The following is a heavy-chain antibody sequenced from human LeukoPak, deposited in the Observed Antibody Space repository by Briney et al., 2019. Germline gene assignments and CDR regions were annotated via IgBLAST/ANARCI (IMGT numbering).Heavy chain of an antibody. V-gene: IGHV4-59*08. CDR1: GGSISSYY. CDR2: IYYSGST. Sequence: SETLSLTCTVSGGSISSYYWSWIRQPPGKGLEWIGYIYYSGSTNYNPSLKSRVTISVDTSKNQFSLKLSSVTAADTAVYYCARHACSSTSCYRHYYYYGMDVWGQGTTVTVSS. D-gene: IGHD2-2*02. CDR3: ARHACSSTSCYRHYYYYGMDV. J-gene: IGHJ6*02.